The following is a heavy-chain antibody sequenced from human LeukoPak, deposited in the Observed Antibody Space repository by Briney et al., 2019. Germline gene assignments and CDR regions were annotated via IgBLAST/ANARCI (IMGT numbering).Heavy chain of an antibody. CDR2: VSPHVNTI. J-gene: IGHJ4*02. D-gene: IGHD6-13*01. Sequence: GGSLRLSCVASGFTFTDHSMHWVRQPPGKGLEWVAVVSPHVNTIFYADSMKGRFTISRDNSKNTIYLQIDSLRAEDTAVYYCAKLPSSSSIDYWGQGTLVTVSS. CDR1: GFTFTDHS. CDR3: AKLPSSSSIDY. V-gene: IGHV3-30-3*02.